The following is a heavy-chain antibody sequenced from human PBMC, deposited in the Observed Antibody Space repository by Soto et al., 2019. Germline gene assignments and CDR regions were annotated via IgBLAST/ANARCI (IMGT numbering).Heavy chain of an antibody. CDR1: GFTFHNHG. Sequence: PGGSLRLSCAASGFTFHNHGMHWVRQVRGKGLEWVAGISWDTGRAAYADSVKGRFLIYRDNAKNSLYLQMNSLRTEDTALYYCAKDISGMFFSYMDVWGQGTTVTVSS. CDR2: ISWDTGRA. CDR3: AKDISGMFFSYMDV. D-gene: IGHD1-1*01. J-gene: IGHJ6*02. V-gene: IGHV3-9*01.